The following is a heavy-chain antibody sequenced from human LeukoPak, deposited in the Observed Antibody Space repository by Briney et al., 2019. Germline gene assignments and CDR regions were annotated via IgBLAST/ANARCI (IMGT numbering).Heavy chain of an antibody. Sequence: GGSLRLSCAASGFTFSSYWMHWVRQAPGKGLVWVSRINSDGSSTSYADSVKGRFTISRDNAKNTLYLQMNSLRAEDAAVYYCARGGVPAAIDYWGQGTLVIVSS. D-gene: IGHD2-2*01. V-gene: IGHV3-74*01. CDR3: ARGGVPAAIDY. CDR1: GFTFSSYW. J-gene: IGHJ4*02. CDR2: INSDGSST.